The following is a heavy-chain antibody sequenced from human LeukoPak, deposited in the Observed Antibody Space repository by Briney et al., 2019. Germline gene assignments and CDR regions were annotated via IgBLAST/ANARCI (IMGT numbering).Heavy chain of an antibody. D-gene: IGHD6-13*01. CDR1: GGSISSYY. CDR3: ARGYSSSWYRMVWFDP. V-gene: IGHV4-59*01. CDR2: IYYSGST. J-gene: IGHJ5*02. Sequence: PSETLSLTRTVSGGSISSYYWSWIRQPPGKGLEWIGYIYYSGSTNYNPSLKSRVTISVDTSKNQFSLKLSSVTAADTAVYYCARGYSSSWYRMVWFDPWGQGTLVTVSS.